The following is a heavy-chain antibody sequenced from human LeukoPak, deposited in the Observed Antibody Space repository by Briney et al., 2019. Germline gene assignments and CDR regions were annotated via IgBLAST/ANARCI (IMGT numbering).Heavy chain of an antibody. CDR3: ARDGITCTRDY. V-gene: IGHV3-7*01. CDR1: GFIFRSYW. D-gene: IGHD1-7*01. Sequence: GSLSLSCAASGFIFRSYWMVWVRQAPGKGLEWVASIDEHGFKTYYAASVTGRFTISKDTAKNSVDLQMNSLRAEDTAVYYCARDGITCTRDYWGQGALVTVSS. CDR2: IDEHGFKT. J-gene: IGHJ4*02.